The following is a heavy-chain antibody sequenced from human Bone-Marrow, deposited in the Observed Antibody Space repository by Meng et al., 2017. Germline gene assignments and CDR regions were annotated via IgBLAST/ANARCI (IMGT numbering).Heavy chain of an antibody. CDR2: IWYDGSNK. Sequence: GGSLRLSCAASGFTFSSYGMHWVRQAPGKGLEWVAVIWYDGSNKYYADSVKGRFTISRDNSKNTLYLQMNSLRAEDTAVYYCARDSGSYLPVDYWGQGTLVTVSS. V-gene: IGHV3-33*01. D-gene: IGHD1-26*01. J-gene: IGHJ4*02. CDR1: GFTFSSYG. CDR3: ARDSGSYLPVDY.